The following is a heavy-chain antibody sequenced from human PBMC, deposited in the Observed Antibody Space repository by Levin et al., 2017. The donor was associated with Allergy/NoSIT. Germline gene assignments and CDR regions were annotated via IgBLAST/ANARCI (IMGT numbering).Heavy chain of an antibody. D-gene: IGHD6-13*01. CDR1: GFTFSSYG. V-gene: IGHV3-30*18. Sequence: GESLKISCAASGFTFSSYGMHWVRQAPGKGLEWVAVISYDGCNKYYADSVKGRFTISRDNSKNTLYLQMNSLRAEDTAVYYCAKPPLRDSSSWYELDYWGQGTLVTVSS. CDR2: ISYDGCNK. CDR3: AKPPLRDSSSWYELDY. J-gene: IGHJ4*02.